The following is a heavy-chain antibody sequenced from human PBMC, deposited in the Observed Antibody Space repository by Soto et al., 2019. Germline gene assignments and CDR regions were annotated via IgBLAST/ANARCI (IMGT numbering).Heavy chain of an antibody. V-gene: IGHV1-8*01. D-gene: IGHD2-15*01. J-gene: IGHJ4*02. CDR3: ARQKVEASDY. CDR1: GYTFTSYD. CDR2: MNPNSGNT. Sequence: QVQLVQSGAEVKKPGASVKVSCKASGYTFTSYDINWVRQATGQGLEWMGWMNPNSGNTGYAQKFQGRVTMTRTTTRSTYYMELSRRTYEETAVYYGARQKVEASDYWGQGTLVTVSS.